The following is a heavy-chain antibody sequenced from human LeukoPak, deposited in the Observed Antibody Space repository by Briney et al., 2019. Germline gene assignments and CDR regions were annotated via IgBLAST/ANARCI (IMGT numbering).Heavy chain of an antibody. V-gene: IGHV4-34*01. CDR2: INHSGST. J-gene: IGHJ5*02. CDR1: GGSFSGYY. D-gene: IGHD3-3*01. Sequence: SSETLSLTCAVYGGSFSGYYWSWIRQPPGKGLEWIGEINHSGSTNYNPSLKSRVTISVDTSKNQFSLKLSSVTAADTAVYYCASSITIFGVVIPWGQGTLVTVSS. CDR3: ASSITIFGVVIP.